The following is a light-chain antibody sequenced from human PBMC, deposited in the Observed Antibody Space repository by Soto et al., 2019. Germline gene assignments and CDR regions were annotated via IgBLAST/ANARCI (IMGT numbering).Light chain of an antibody. Sequence: DIQMTQSPSSLSASVGDRVTITCRASESINRHLNWYQQQPGKAPKLLIYGASSLQNGVPSRFRCGGSGTDFTLITANLEPEEFATYYCKQRYTALSITFGQGTRLDIK. CDR1: ESINRH. J-gene: IGKJ5*01. V-gene: IGKV1-39*01. CDR3: KQRYTALSIT. CDR2: GAS.